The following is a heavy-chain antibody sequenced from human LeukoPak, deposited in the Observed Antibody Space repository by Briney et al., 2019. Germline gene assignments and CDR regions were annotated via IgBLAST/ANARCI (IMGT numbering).Heavy chain of an antibody. CDR2: IYYSGNT. Sequence: SETLSLTCSVAGGXISSYYCSWIRQPQGKGLEWIGYIYYSGNTNYNPSLKSRVTISVDTSKNQFSLKLSSVTAADTAVYYCARRITIFGVAPPGSWFDPWGQGTLVTVSS. J-gene: IGHJ5*02. CDR3: ARRITIFGVAPPGSWFDP. CDR1: GGXISSYY. D-gene: IGHD3-3*01. V-gene: IGHV4-59*08.